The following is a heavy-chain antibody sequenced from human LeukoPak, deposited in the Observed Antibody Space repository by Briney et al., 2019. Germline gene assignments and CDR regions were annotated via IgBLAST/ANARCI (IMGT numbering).Heavy chain of an antibody. V-gene: IGHV1-69*13. CDR3: ARSIAAAGYYYYGMDV. D-gene: IGHD6-13*01. CDR1: GGTFSSYA. Sequence: SVTVSCKASGGTFSSYAISWVRQAPGQGLEWMGGIIPIFGTANYAQKFQGRVTITADESTSTAYMELSSLRSEDTAVYYCARSIAAAGYYYYGMDVWGQGTTVTVSS. J-gene: IGHJ6*02. CDR2: IIPIFGTA.